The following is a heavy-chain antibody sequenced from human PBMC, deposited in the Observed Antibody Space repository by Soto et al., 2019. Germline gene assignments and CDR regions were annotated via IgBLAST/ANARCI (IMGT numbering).Heavy chain of an antibody. CDR3: ARRSDAYYYGSGSSLYYFDY. Sequence: ASVKVSCKASGGTFSSYAISWVRQAPGQGLEWMGGIIPIFGTANYAQKFQGRVTITADESTSTAYMELGSLRSEDTAVYYCARRSDAYYYGSGSSLYYFDYWGQGTLVTVSS. J-gene: IGHJ4*02. CDR1: GGTFSSYA. D-gene: IGHD3-10*01. CDR2: IIPIFGTA. V-gene: IGHV1-69*13.